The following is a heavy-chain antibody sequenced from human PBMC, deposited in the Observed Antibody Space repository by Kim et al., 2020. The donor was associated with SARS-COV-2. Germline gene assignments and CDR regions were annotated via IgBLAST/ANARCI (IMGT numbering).Heavy chain of an antibody. CDR2: ISYDGSNK. CDR1: GFTFSSYG. CDR3: AKGVGSGYYKPFDY. D-gene: IGHD3-3*01. Sequence: GGSLRLSCAASGFTFSSYGMHWVRQAPGKGLEWVAVISYDGSNKYYADSVKGRFTISRDNSKNTLYLQMNSLRAEDTAVYYCAKGVGSGYYKPFDYWGQGTLVTVSS. J-gene: IGHJ4*02. V-gene: IGHV3-30*18.